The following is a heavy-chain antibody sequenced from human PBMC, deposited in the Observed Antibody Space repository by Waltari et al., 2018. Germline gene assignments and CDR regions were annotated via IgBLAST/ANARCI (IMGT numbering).Heavy chain of an antibody. CDR2: IHHSGST. Sequence: QVQLQESGPGLEKPSETLSLPCAVSGYSISSGYYWGWIRQPPGKGLEWIGRIHHSGSTYYNPALKSRVTISVDTSKNQFSLKLSSVTAADTAVYYCARLLNGAFDFWGQGTMVTVSS. CDR3: ARLLNGAFDF. J-gene: IGHJ3*01. CDR1: GYSISSGYY. D-gene: IGHD2-8*01. V-gene: IGHV4-38-2*01.